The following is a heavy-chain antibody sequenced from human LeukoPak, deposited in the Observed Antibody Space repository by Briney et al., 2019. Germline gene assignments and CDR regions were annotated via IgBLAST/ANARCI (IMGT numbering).Heavy chain of an antibody. CDR2: IWYDGSNK. CDR3: ARGVRMYSSRTNYYGMDV. Sequence: GRSLRLSCAASGFTFSSYGMHWVRQAPGKGLEWVAVIWYDGSNKYYADSVKGRFTISRDNSKNTLYLQMNSLRAEDTAVYYCARGVRMYSSRTNYYGMDVWGQGTTVTVSS. CDR1: GFTFSSYG. D-gene: IGHD6-13*01. J-gene: IGHJ6*02. V-gene: IGHV3-33*01.